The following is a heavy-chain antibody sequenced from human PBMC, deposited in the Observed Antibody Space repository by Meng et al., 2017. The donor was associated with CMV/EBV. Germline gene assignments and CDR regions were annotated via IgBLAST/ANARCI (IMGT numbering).Heavy chain of an antibody. J-gene: IGHJ5*02. CDR2: ISYDGSNK. CDR1: GFTFSSYA. CDR3: ARTTGFDP. V-gene: IGHV3-30*04. Sequence: GESLKISCAASGFTFSSYAMHWVRQAPGKGLEWVAVISYDGSNKYYADSVKGRFTISRDNSKNTLYLQMNSLRAEDTAVYYCARTTGFDPWGQGTLVTVSS. D-gene: IGHD1-14*01.